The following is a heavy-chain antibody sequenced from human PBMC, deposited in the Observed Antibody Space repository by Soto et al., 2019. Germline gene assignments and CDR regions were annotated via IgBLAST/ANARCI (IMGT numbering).Heavy chain of an antibody. D-gene: IGHD6-13*01. V-gene: IGHV5-10-1*01. Sequence: PGESLKISCKGSGYSFTSYWISWVRQMPGKGLEWMGRIDPSDSYTNYSPSFQGHVTISADKSISTAYLQWSSLKASDTAMYYCARQVYKQQPPNYYYYYYGMDVWGQGTTVTVSS. J-gene: IGHJ6*02. CDR2: IDPSDSYT. CDR3: ARQVYKQQPPNYYYYYYGMDV. CDR1: GYSFTSYW.